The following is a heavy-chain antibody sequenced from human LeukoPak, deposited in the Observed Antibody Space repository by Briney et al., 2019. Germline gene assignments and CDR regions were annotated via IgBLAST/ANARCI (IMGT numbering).Heavy chain of an antibody. CDR1: GHTLTELS. Sequence: GASVKVSCKVSGHTLTELSMHWVRQAPGKGGEGMGGFDPEDGETIYAQKFQRRVTMTEDTSTDTAYMELSSLRSEDTAVYYCATLPPYYYDSSGRNSYWGQGTLVTVSS. V-gene: IGHV1-24*01. CDR3: ATLPPYYYDSSGRNSY. D-gene: IGHD3-22*01. CDR2: FDPEDGET. J-gene: IGHJ4*02.